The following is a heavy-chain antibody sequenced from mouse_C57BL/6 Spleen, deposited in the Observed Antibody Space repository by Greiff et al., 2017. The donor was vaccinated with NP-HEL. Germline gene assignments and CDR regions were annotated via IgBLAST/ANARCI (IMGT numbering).Heavy chain of an antibody. D-gene: IGHD2-10*02. CDR3: ARPYAGDYAMDY. CDR1: GFTFSDYG. V-gene: IGHV5-17*01. J-gene: IGHJ4*01. CDR2: ISSGSSTI. Sequence: EVHLVESGGGLVKPGGSLKLSCAASGFTFSDYGMHWVRQAPEKGLEWVAYISSGSSTIYYADTVKGRFTISRDNAKNTLFLQMTSLRSEDTAMYYCARPYAGDYAMDYWGQGTSVTVSS.